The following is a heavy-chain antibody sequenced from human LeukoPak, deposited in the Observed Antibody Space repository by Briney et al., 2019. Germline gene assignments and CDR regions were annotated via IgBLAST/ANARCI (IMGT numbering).Heavy chain of an antibody. CDR3: ARQAAYYYDSSGYYSEAGREIDY. V-gene: IGHV4-59*01. Sequence: PSETLSLTCTVSGGSISSYYWSWIRQPPGKGLEWIGYIYYSGSTNYNPSLKSRVTISVDTSKNQFSLKLSSVTAADTAVYYCARQAAYYYDSSGYYSEAGREIDYWGQGTLVTVSS. CDR1: GGSISSYY. J-gene: IGHJ4*02. D-gene: IGHD3-22*01. CDR2: IYYSGST.